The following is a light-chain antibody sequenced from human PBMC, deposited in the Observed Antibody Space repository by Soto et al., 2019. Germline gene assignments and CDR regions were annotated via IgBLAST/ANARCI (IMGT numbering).Light chain of an antibody. Sequence: EIVLTQSPGTLSLSPGERATLPCRARQRCSNSYLAWYQQKPCQAPRLLIYGASARATGIPDRFSGSGSGTDFTLTISRLEPEDFAVYYCQQYGSSPLFTFGPGTKVDIK. CDR3: QQYGSSPLFT. CDR1: QRCSNSY. V-gene: IGKV3-20*01. J-gene: IGKJ3*01. CDR2: GAS.